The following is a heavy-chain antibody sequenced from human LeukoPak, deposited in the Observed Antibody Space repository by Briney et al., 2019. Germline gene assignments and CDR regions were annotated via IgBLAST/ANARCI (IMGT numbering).Heavy chain of an antibody. CDR2: INGDGSST. CDR3: AREKGSSNYDS. V-gene: IGHV3-74*03. D-gene: IGHD4-11*01. J-gene: IGHJ5*01. CDR1: GFTFNTYW. Sequence: TGGSLRLSCAASGFTFNTYWMHWVRQVPGKGLVWVSRINGDGSSTAYADSVKDRFTISRDNAKNMVYLQMNSLRAEDTAVYYCAREKGSSNYDSWGQGTLVTVSS.